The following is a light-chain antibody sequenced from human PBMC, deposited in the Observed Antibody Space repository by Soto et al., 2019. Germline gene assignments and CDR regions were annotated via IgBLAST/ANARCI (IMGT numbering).Light chain of an antibody. J-gene: IGKJ1*01. Sequence: EIVLTQSPGTLSLSPGERATLSCRASQSVSRSLAWYQQKPGPAPRPLIYGASSRAPGIPDRFSGSGSGTDFTLTISRLEPEDFAVYYCQQYGSSPWTFGQGTKVEIK. CDR3: QQYGSSPWT. V-gene: IGKV3-20*01. CDR1: QSVSRS. CDR2: GAS.